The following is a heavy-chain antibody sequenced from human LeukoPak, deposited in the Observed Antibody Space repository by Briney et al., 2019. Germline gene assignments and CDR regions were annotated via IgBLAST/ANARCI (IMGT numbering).Heavy chain of an antibody. CDR3: ARPRHYGSGSYYNGGYDFDY. J-gene: IGHJ4*02. CDR1: GYTFTSYG. CDR2: ISVYNGNT. Sequence: ASVKVSCKASGYTFTSYGISWVRQAPGQGLEWMGWISVYNGNTNYAQKLQGRVTMTTDTSTNTAYMEPRSLRSDDTAVYFCARPRHYGSGSYYNGGYDFDYWGQGTLVTVSS. D-gene: IGHD3-10*01. V-gene: IGHV1-18*01.